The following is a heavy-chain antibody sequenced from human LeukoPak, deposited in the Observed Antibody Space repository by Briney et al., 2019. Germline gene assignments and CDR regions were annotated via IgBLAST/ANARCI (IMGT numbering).Heavy chain of an antibody. V-gene: IGHV4-59*01. D-gene: IGHD3-3*01. J-gene: IGHJ6*03. CDR1: GGSISSYY. CDR3: ARTPYDFWSGYYAPYYMDV. CDR2: IYYSGST. Sequence: SQTLSLTCTVSGGSISSYYWSWIRQPPGKGLEWIGYIYYSGSTNYNPPLKSRVTISVDTSKNQFSLKLSSVTAADTAVYYCARTPYDFWSGYYAPYYMDVWGKGTTVTVSS.